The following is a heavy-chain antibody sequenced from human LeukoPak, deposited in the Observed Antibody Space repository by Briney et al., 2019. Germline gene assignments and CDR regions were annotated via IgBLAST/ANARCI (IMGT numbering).Heavy chain of an antibody. Sequence: IPSETLSLTCSVSGDSIRSYYWSWIRQAPGKGLEWIGHIYYGGSTHYTPSLRSRVTISADTSKNQVSLKVTSVTVADTAVYYCARDLRAAGAFDIWGQGTMVTVSS. D-gene: IGHD5-24*01. CDR1: GDSIRSYY. CDR3: ARDLRAAGAFDI. J-gene: IGHJ3*02. V-gene: IGHV4-59*01. CDR2: IYYGGST.